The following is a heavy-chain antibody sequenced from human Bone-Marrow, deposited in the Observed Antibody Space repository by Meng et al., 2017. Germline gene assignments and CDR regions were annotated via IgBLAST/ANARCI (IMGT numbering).Heavy chain of an antibody. CDR1: AGSISRGNW. V-gene: IGHV4-4*02. J-gene: IGHJ4*02. CDR2: IYHSGSP. D-gene: IGHD6-13*01. Sequence: QVTGSGPWLVKPSVTLSLTLSASAGSISRGNWGSWVRRPPGKGLEWIGEIYHSGSPNYNPSLKSRVTISVDKSKNQFSLKLSSVTAADTAVYYCARGSSSSWPNFDYWGQGTLVTVSS. CDR3: ARGSSSSWPNFDY.